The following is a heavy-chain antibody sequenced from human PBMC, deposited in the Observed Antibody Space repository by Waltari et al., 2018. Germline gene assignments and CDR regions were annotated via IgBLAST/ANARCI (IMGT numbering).Heavy chain of an antibody. Sequence: EVQLVESGGGLIQPGGSLRLSCAASGFTVSSTYLSWVRQAPGKGLEWVSVIYSGGSTYYADSVKGRFTISRDNSKNTLYLQMNSLRAEDTAVYYCASREPPGASPSDPFDYWGQGTLVTVSS. CDR3: ASREPPGASPSDPFDY. J-gene: IGHJ4*02. D-gene: IGHD1-26*01. CDR1: GFTVSSTY. CDR2: IYSGGST. V-gene: IGHV3-53*01.